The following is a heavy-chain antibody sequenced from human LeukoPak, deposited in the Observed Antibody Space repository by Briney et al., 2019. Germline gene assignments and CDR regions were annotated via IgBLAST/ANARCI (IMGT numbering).Heavy chain of an antibody. CDR3: VRDHYSSDWYGVGDY. Sequence: GGYLRLSCAASGFTFSNCQMNWVRQAPGKGLEWVSYITSSGSSLYYADSVKGRFTISRDNAKNSLYLQMDSLRAEDTAVYYCVRDHYSSDWYGVGDYWGQGTLVAVAS. V-gene: IGHV3-48*03. J-gene: IGHJ4*02. CDR1: GFTFSNCQ. D-gene: IGHD6-19*01. CDR2: ITSSGSSL.